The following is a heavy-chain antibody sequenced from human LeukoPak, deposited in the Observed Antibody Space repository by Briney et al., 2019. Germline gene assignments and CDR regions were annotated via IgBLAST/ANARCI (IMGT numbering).Heavy chain of an antibody. D-gene: IGHD6-6*01. J-gene: IGHJ4*02. CDR1: GFTFSSYW. Sequence: PGGSLRLSRAASGFTFSSYWMSWVRQAPGKGLEWVANIKQEGSEKYYVDSVKGRFTISRDNAENSLYLQMNSLRVEDTAVYYCAREAARPDYWGQGTLVTVSS. CDR2: IKQEGSEK. V-gene: IGHV3-7*01. CDR3: AREAARPDY.